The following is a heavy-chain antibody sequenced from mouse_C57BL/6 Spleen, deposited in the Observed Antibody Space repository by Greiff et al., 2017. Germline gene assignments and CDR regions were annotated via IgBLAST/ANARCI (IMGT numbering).Heavy chain of an antibody. CDR1: GYAFSSSW. CDR2: IYPGDGDT. CDR3: ARSPLFTTVGQDFDY. V-gene: IGHV1-82*01. Sequence: VQLQQSGPELVKPGASVKISCKASGYAFSSSWMNWVKQRPGKGLEWIGRIYPGDGDTNYNGKFKGKATLTADKSSSTAYMQLSSLTSEASAVYVCARSPLFTTVGQDFDYWGQGTTLTVSS. J-gene: IGHJ2*01. D-gene: IGHD1-1*01.